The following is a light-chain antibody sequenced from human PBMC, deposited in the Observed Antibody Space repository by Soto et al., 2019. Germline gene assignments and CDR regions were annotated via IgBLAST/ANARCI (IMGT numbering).Light chain of an antibody. CDR1: QSVNNN. CDR3: QQYNNWPPST. CDR2: AVS. Sequence: ERVMTHSPATLSVSPGERATLSCRASQSVNNNLAWYQQKPGQTPRLLIYAVSTGATGIPARFTGSGSGTEFTLTINSLQSEDFAVYYCQQYNNWPPSTFGQGTKVDIK. V-gene: IGKV3-15*01. J-gene: IGKJ1*01.